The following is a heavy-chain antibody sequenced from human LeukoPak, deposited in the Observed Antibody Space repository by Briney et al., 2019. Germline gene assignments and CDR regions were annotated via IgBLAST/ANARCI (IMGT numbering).Heavy chain of an antibody. CDR3: AKASNWNYKLDY. CDR2: ISGSGGST. CDR1: GFTFSSYG. J-gene: IGHJ4*02. D-gene: IGHD1-7*01. V-gene: IGHV3-23*01. Sequence: PGGSLRLSCAASGFTFSSYGMSWVRQAPGKGLEWVSGISGSGGSTYYADSVKGRFTISRDNSKNTLYLQMNSLRAEDTAVYYCAKASNWNYKLDYWGQGNLVTVSS.